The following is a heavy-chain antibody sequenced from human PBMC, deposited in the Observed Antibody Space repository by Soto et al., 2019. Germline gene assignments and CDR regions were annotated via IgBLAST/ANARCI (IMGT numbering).Heavy chain of an antibody. J-gene: IGHJ3*02. CDR3: AALDDSSGYPRNDAFDI. D-gene: IGHD3-22*01. CDR1: GYTFTSYY. Sequence: ASVKVSCKASGYTFTSYYMHWVRQAPGQGLEWMGIINPSGGSTSYAQKFQGRVTMTRDTSTSTVYMELSSLRSEDTAVYYCAALDDSSGYPRNDAFDIWGQGTMVTVSS. V-gene: IGHV1-46*01. CDR2: INPSGGST.